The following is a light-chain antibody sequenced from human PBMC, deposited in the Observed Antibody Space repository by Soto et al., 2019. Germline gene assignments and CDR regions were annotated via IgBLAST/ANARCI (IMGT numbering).Light chain of an antibody. CDR2: VNN. Sequence: QSVLTQPPSVSGAPGQKISISCTGSSSNIGAGYGVHWYQQLPGAAPKLLIYVNNNRPSGVPDRFSGSKSGASASLAITGLQAEDEADYYCQSYGINLNVVFGGGTKLTVL. CDR1: SSNIGAGYG. J-gene: IGLJ2*01. CDR3: QSYGINLNVV. V-gene: IGLV1-40*01.